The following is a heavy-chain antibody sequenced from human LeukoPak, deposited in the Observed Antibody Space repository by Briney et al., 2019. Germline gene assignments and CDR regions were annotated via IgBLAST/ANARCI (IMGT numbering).Heavy chain of an antibody. CDR2: IWSDGSNE. CDR1: GIIFSSSG. V-gene: IGHV3-33*01. CDR3: ARDKGLRSLDS. D-gene: IGHD4-17*01. J-gene: IGHJ4*02. Sequence: GRSLRLSCAASGIIFSSSGMHWVRQAPGKGLEWVAMIWSDGSNEYYADSVKGRFTISRDNSKNTLYLQMNSLRAEDTAVYYCARDKGLRSLDSWGRGTLVTVSS.